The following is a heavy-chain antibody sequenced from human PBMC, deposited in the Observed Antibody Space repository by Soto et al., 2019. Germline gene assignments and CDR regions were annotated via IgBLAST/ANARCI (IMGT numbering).Heavy chain of an antibody. CDR3: ARENSRSYYFDY. CDR1: GFTFSTYW. Sequence: GGSLRLSCAASGFTFSTYWMHWVRQAPGKGLVWVSRIHSDGSATNYADPVKGRFTISRDNAENTLYLQMNSLRAEDTAVYYCARENSRSYYFDYWGQGTLVTVSS. CDR2: IHSDGSAT. J-gene: IGHJ4*02. V-gene: IGHV3-74*01. D-gene: IGHD6-6*01.